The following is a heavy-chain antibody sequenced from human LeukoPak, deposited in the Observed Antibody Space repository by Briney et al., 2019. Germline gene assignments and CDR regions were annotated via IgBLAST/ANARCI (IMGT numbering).Heavy chain of an antibody. V-gene: IGHV1-46*01. CDR2: INPSGGST. Sequence: GASVKVSCKASGYTFTSYYMHWVRQAPGQGLEWMGIINPSGGSTSYAQKFQGRVTMTRDTSTSTVYMELSSLRSEDTAVYYCARVYDFWSGYYPHHDAFDIWGQGTMVTVSS. CDR3: ARVYDFWSGYYPHHDAFDI. CDR1: GYTFTSYY. J-gene: IGHJ3*02. D-gene: IGHD3-3*01.